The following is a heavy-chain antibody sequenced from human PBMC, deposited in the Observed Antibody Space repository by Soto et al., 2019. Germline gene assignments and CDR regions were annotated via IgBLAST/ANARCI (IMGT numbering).Heavy chain of an antibody. Sequence: SETLCLTCAVSGGSISSGGYSGSWIRQPPGKGLEWIGYIYHSGSTYYNPSLKSRVTISVDRSKNQFSLKLSSVTAADTAVYYCARGEGAIQDTVFDYWGQGILVTVSS. V-gene: IGHV4-30-2*01. J-gene: IGHJ4*02. CDR3: ARGEGAIQDTVFDY. CDR1: GGSISSGGYS. CDR2: IYHSGST. D-gene: IGHD1-26*01.